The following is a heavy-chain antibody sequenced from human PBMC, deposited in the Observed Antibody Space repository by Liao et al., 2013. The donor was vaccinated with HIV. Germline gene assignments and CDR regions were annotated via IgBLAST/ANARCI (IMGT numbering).Heavy chain of an antibody. Sequence: QVQLQESGPGLVKPSQTLSLTCTVSGGSISSGSYYWSWIRQPAGKGLEWIGRIYTSGSTNYNPSLKSRVTISVDTSKNQFSLKLSSVTAADTAVYYCARGIAVAHDAFDIWGQGTMVTVSS. J-gene: IGHJ3*02. CDR2: IYTSGST. D-gene: IGHD6-19*01. CDR3: ARGIAVAHDAFDI. V-gene: IGHV4-61*02. CDR1: GGSISSGSYY.